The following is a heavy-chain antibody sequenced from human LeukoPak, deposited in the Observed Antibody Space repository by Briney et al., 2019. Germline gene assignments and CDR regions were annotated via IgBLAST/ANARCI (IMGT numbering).Heavy chain of an antibody. J-gene: IGHJ4*02. CDR2: IKQDGSEK. Sequence: TGGSLRLSCAASGFTFSSYWMSWVRQAPGKGLEWVANIKQDGSEKYYVDSVKGRFTISRDNAKNSLYLQMNSLRAEDTAVYYCARDLSGSYYHFDYWGQGTLVTVSS. CDR1: GFTFSSYW. CDR3: ARDLSGSYYHFDY. D-gene: IGHD1-26*01. V-gene: IGHV3-7*01.